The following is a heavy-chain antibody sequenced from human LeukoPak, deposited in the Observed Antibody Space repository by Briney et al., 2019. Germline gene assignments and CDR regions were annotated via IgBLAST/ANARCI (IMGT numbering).Heavy chain of an antibody. CDR1: GYLFTGFY. CDR3: AKRGGALSH. D-gene: IGHD2-21*01. Sequence: GASVKVSCTTSGYLFTGFYIHWVRQVPGQGLEWMGWMNPNNGDTKSAPEFQGRVAMTRVTSINTAYMEMTGLTPADTAIYYCAKRGGALSHWGQGTPVTVTS. V-gene: IGHV1-2*02. CDR2: MNPNNGDT. J-gene: IGHJ4*02.